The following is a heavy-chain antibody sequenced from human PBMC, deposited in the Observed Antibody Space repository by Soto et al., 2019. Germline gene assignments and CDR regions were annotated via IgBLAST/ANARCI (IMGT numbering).Heavy chain of an antibody. J-gene: IGHJ4*02. V-gene: IGHV1-69*13. CDR3: ARAWIAVAGTPWVFDY. CDR2: IIPIFGTA. Sequence: SVKVSCKASGGTFSSYAISWARQAPGQGLEWMGGIIPIFGTANYAQKFQGRVTITADESTSTAYMELSSLRSEDTAVYYCARAWIAVAGTPWVFDYWGQGTLVTVSS. CDR1: GGTFSSYA. D-gene: IGHD6-19*01.